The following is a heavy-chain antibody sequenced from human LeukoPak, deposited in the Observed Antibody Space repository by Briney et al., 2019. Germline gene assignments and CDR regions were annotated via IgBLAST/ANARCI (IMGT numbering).Heavy chain of an antibody. CDR1: GGSFSGYY. J-gene: IGHJ2*01. V-gene: IGHV4-34*01. CDR2: INHSGST. D-gene: IGHD1-14*01. CDR3: VNHYFDL. Sequence: SETLSLTCAVYGGSFSGYYWSWIRQPPGKGLEWIGEINHSGSTNYNPSLKSRVTISVDTSKNQFSLQLNSVTPEDTAVYYCVNHYFDLWGRGTLVTVSS.